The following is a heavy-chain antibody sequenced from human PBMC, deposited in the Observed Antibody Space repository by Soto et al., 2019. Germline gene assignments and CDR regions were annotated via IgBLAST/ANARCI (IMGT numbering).Heavy chain of an antibody. V-gene: IGHV3-33*01. J-gene: IGHJ4*02. CDR2: IWYDGSNK. Sequence: GGSLILSCAASGFTFSSYVMHWVRQAPGKGLEWVAVIWYDGSNKYYADSVKGRFTISRDNSKNTLYLQMNSLRAEDTAVYYCARQDYYDSSGYNPYFDYWGQGTLVTVSS. CDR3: ARQDYYDSSGYNPYFDY. D-gene: IGHD3-22*01. CDR1: GFTFSSYV.